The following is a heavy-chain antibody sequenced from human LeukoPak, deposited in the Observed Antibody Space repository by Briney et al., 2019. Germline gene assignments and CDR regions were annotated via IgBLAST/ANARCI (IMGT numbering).Heavy chain of an antibody. CDR3: ARGYCSGGSCYRPAPFDY. Sequence: PGGSLRLSCAASGFTFSSYGMHWVRQAPGKGLEWVAVIWYDGSNKYYADSVKGRFTISRDNSKNTLYLQMNSLRAEDTAAYYCARGYCSGGSCYRPAPFDYWGQGTLVTVSS. CDR2: IWYDGSNK. V-gene: IGHV3-33*01. D-gene: IGHD2-15*01. J-gene: IGHJ4*02. CDR1: GFTFSSYG.